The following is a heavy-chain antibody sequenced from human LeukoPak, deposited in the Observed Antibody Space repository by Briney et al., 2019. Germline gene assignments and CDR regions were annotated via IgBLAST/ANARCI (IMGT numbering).Heavy chain of an antibody. Sequence: ASVKVSCKASGGTFSSYAISWVRQAPGQGLEWMGRIIPILGIANYAQKFQGRVTITADKSTSTAYMELSSLRSEDTAVYYCARGYYYGSGGPLGYWGQGTLVTVSS. CDR2: IIPILGIA. J-gene: IGHJ4*02. CDR1: GGTFSSYA. D-gene: IGHD3-10*01. CDR3: ARGYYYGSGGPLGY. V-gene: IGHV1-69*04.